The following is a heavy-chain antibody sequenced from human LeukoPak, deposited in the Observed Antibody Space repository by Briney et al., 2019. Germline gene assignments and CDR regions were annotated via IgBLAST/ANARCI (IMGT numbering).Heavy chain of an antibody. CDR1: GGTFSSYA. CDR2: IIPIFGTA. J-gene: IGHJ5*02. D-gene: IGHD2-2*01. Sequence: SVKVSCKASGGTFSSYAISWVRQAPGQGLEWMGGIIPIFGTANYAQKFQGRVTITADKSTSTAYMELSSLRSEDTAVYYCARETSCSSTSCFRRDWFDPWGQGTLVTVSP. V-gene: IGHV1-69*06. CDR3: ARETSCSSTSCFRRDWFDP.